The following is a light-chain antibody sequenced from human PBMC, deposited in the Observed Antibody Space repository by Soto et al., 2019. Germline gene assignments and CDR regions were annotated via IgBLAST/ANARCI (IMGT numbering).Light chain of an antibody. Sequence: QSALTQPPSASGSPGQSVTISCTGTRSDVGGYNYVSWYQQHPGKAPKLMIFEVSQRPSGVPDRFSGSKSGNTASLTVSALQAEDEADYFCCSYAGTKYYVFGTGTKLTVL. CDR3: CSYAGTKYYV. CDR1: RSDVGGYNY. J-gene: IGLJ1*01. V-gene: IGLV2-8*01. CDR2: EVS.